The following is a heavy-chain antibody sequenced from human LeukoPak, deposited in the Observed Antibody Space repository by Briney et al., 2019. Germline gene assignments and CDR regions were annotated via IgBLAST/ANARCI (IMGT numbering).Heavy chain of an antibody. CDR2: INHSGSA. J-gene: IGHJ4*02. CDR3: ARVYGGFDY. V-gene: IGHV4-34*01. D-gene: IGHD4-23*01. CDR1: GGSFSGYY. Sequence: SETLSLTCTVYGGSFSGYYWSWIRQPPGKGLEWIGEINHSGSATYNPSLKSRVTISVDTSKNQFSLKLTSVTAADTAVYYCARVYGGFDYWGQGALVTVSS.